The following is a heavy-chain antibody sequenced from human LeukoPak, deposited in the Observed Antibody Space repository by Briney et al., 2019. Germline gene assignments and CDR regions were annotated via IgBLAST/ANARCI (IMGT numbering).Heavy chain of an antibody. CDR2: IDYSGTS. CDR3: ARGGWYPESFQH. Sequence: SETLSLTCTVSGGSVSGYFWNWIRRPPGKGLEWIGYIDYSGTSNYNPSLQSRVTISVDTSKNQVSLKLSSVTAADTAVYYCARGGWYPESFQHWGQGALVTVSS. D-gene: IGHD6-19*01. J-gene: IGHJ1*01. CDR1: GGSVSGYF. V-gene: IGHV4-59*02.